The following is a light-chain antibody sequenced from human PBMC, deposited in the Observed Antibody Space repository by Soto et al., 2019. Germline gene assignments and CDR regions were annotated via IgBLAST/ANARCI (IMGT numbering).Light chain of an antibody. CDR3: QKYNGAPWT. J-gene: IGKJ1*01. CDR2: DAS. CDR1: QGITNY. V-gene: IGKV1-27*01. Sequence: DIQMTQSPSSLSASVGDRVTITCRASQGITNYLAWYQQKPGKVPKLLIYDASTLQSGVPSRFTDSGSGTDFTLTINSLQPEDVATYYCQKYNGAPWTFGQGTKVEIK.